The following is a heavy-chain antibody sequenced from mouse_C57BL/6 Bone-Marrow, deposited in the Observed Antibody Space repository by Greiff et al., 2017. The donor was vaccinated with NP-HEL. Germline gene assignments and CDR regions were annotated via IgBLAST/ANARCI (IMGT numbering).Heavy chain of an antibody. Sequence: EVMLVESGGGLVKPGGSLKLSCAASGFTFSSYAMSWVRQTPEKRLAWVATISDGGSYTYYPDNVKGRFTISRDNAKNNLYLQMSHLKSEDTAMYYCARGYGSSYNYWGQGTTLTVSS. CDR3: ARGYGSSYNY. J-gene: IGHJ2*01. D-gene: IGHD1-1*01. V-gene: IGHV5-4*03. CDR2: ISDGGSYT. CDR1: GFTFSSYA.